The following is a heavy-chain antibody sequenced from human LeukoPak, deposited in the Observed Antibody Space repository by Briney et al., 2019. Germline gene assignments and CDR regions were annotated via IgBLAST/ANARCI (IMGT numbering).Heavy chain of an antibody. CDR1: GYTFTGYY. V-gene: IGHV1-2*02. D-gene: IGHD3-22*01. J-gene: IGHJ2*01. CDR2: INPNSGGT. CDR3: ARRYDSSGYYSPYWYFDL. Sequence: ASVKVSCKASGYTFTGYYMHWVRQAPGQGLEWVGWINPNSGGTNYAQKFQGRVTMTRDTSISTAYMELSRLRSDDTAVYYCARRYDSSGYYSPYWYFDLWGRGTLVTVSS.